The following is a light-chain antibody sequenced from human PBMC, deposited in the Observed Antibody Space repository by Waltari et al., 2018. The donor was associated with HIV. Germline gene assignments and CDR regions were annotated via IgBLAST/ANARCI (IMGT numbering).Light chain of an antibody. CDR2: RSD. CDR3: AAWDDSLSATV. Sequence: QSVLTQPPSASGTPGQRVTISCSGSSSNIGSNYVYWYQQLPGTAPKLLIYRSDHRPSGVPDRFSESKSGTSASLAISGLRSEDEAEYYGAAWDDSLSATVFGGGTKLTVL. V-gene: IGLV1-47*01. J-gene: IGLJ2*01. CDR1: SSNIGSNY.